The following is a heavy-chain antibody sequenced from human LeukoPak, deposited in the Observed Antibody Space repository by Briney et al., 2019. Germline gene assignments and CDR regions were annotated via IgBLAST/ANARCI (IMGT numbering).Heavy chain of an antibody. V-gene: IGHV1-69*04. CDR2: IIPILGIA. J-gene: IGHJ4*02. CDR1: GGTFSSYA. Sequence: SVKVSCKASGGTFSSYAISWVRQAPGQVLEWMGRIIPILGIANYAQKFQGRVTITADKSTSTAYMELSSLRSEDTAVYYCARGDMSSSGYSMYDYWGQGTLVTVSS. CDR3: ARGDMSSSGYSMYDY. D-gene: IGHD3-22*01.